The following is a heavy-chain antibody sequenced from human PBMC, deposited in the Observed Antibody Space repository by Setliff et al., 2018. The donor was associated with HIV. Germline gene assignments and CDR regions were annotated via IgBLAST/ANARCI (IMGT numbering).Heavy chain of an antibody. J-gene: IGHJ4*02. Sequence: SETLSLTCTVSGASITSHYWSWIRQSPGRELEWIGYIYSTGSTNYNPSLQSRVSISMDASKNKFSLKVTSVTSADTAVYFCAIFPSSSSNTLDSWGQGTPVTVSS. CDR1: GASITSHY. CDR2: IYSTGST. V-gene: IGHV4-59*11. D-gene: IGHD2-2*01. CDR3: AIFPSSSSNTLDS.